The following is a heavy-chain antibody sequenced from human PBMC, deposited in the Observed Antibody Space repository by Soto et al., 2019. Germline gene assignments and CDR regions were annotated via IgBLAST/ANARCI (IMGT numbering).Heavy chain of an antibody. V-gene: IGHV4-59*01. D-gene: IGHD2-21*02. CDR1: GGSISGFY. CDR2: IYYSGSA. Sequence: ETLSLTCTISGGSISGFYWGWIRQPPGKGLEWIGNIYYSGSANYDPSLRSRVTISLNTSKNQFSLNLNSVTAADTAIYYCARWTYCGGDCYWLDFWGQGTLVTVSS. CDR3: ARWTYCGGDCYWLDF. J-gene: IGHJ4*02.